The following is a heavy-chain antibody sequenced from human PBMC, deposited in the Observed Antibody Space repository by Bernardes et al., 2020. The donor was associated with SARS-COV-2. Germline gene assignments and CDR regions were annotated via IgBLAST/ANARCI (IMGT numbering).Heavy chain of an antibody. J-gene: IGHJ3*02. V-gene: IGHV4-39*02. D-gene: IGHD3-10*01. CDR1: GGSISSSSYY. CDR3: ARDGNEFSYGAAFDI. Sequence: LSLTCTVSGGSISSSSYYWGWIRQPPGKGLEWIGSIYYSGSTYYNPSLKSRVTISVDTSKNQFSLKLSSVTAADTAVYYCARDGNEFSYGAAFDIWGQGTMVTVSS. CDR2: IYYSGST.